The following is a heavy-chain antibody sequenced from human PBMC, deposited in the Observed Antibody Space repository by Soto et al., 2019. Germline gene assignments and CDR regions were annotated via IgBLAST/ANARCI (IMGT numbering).Heavy chain of an antibody. D-gene: IGHD6-19*01. V-gene: IGHV3-23*01. CDR1: GFNFKKFA. J-gene: IGHJ4*02. Sequence: EVQLLESGGGVVQPGGSLRLSCVASGFNFKKFAMAWVRQAAGEGLEWVSGISCCGGSASYVDSVKGLFSIARDDSKNTVSLQLNSLRVEDTAQYYCAKADGQQWLIPHLDNWGQGTLVTVS. CDR2: ISCCGGSA. CDR3: AKADGQQWLIPHLDN.